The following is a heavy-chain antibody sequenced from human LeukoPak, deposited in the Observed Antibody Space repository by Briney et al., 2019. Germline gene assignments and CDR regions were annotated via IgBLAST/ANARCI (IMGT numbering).Heavy chain of an antibody. CDR1: GFTFSNYW. CDR3: VRDGGVSGYDLLDY. V-gene: IGHV3-7*01. CDR2: INQDGSEE. Sequence: PGGSLRLSCAASGFTFSNYWMSWVRQAPGKGLEWVAHINQDGSEEYYMDSVKARFIISRDNAKNSLSLQMDNLRAEDTAVYYCVRDGGVSGYDLLDYWGQGTLVTVSS. J-gene: IGHJ4*02. D-gene: IGHD5-12*01.